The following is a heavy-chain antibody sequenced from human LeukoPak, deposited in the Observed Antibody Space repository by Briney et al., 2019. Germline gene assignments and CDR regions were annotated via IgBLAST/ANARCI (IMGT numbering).Heavy chain of an antibody. CDR2: IWHDESAE. CDR3: AKDHRGGWSGYFDS. J-gene: IGHJ4*02. Sequence: PAGSLRLSCAASGFSFSSYGMYWVRQAPGKGLEWVAVIWHDESAEFYGDSVRGRFSISRDNSKNTLYLQMDRLRVEDTARYYCAKDHRGGWSGYFDSWGQGALVTVSS. V-gene: IGHV3-33*06. D-gene: IGHD6-19*01. CDR1: GFSFSSYG.